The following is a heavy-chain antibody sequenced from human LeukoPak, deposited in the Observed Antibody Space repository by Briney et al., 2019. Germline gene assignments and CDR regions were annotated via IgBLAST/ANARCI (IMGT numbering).Heavy chain of an antibody. V-gene: IGHV3-21*06. J-gene: IGHJ6*02. CDR3: ARDKAQDSVYYGMDV. D-gene: IGHD6-6*01. Sequence: GGSLRLSCAASGFTFSSYSMVWVRQAPGKGLEWVSSISSGSNYIYYADSVKGRSTISGDNARTSLYLQMNSLRAEDTAVYYCARDKAQDSVYYGMDVWGQGTTVTVSS. CDR2: ISSGSNYI. CDR1: GFTFSSYS.